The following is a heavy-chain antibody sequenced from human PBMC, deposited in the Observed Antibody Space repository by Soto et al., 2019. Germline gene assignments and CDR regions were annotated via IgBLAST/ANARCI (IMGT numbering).Heavy chain of an antibody. J-gene: IGHJ4*02. CDR3: ARDNYGPLDY. CDR2: VDPRSGDR. CDR1: GYTFTDLY. Sequence: QVQLVQSGAELKKPGASVRVSCKPSGYTFTDLYIHWVRQAPGQGLEWMGWVDPRSGDRRNTQKFQGRVTISRDTSTSTVYMELNSLTSDDTAVYYGARDNYGPLDYWGQGTLVTVSS. D-gene: IGHD3-10*01. V-gene: IGHV1-2*02.